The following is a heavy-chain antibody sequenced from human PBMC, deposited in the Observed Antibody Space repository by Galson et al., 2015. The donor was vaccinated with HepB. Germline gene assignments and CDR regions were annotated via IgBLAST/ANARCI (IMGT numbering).Heavy chain of an antibody. CDR3: ARGARVSCYTCGDWFDP. Sequence: QVQLQESGPGLVKPSETLSLTCAVSGGSISSGGYSWSWIRQPPGKGLEWIGYIYHSGSTYYNPSLKSRVTISVDRSKNQFSLKLSSVTAADTAVYYCARGARVSCYTCGDWFDPWGQGTLVTVSS. D-gene: IGHD2-2*02. CDR2: IYHSGST. CDR1: GGSISSGGYS. J-gene: IGHJ5*02. V-gene: IGHV4-30-2*01.